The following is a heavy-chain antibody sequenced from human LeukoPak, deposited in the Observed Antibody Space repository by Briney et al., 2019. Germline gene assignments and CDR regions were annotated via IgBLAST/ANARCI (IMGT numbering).Heavy chain of an antibody. D-gene: IGHD3-9*01. CDR2: VKEDGSNQ. V-gene: IGHV3-7*01. CDR3: ARLLTGYDAFDY. CDR1: GFPFSNYW. J-gene: IGHJ4*02. Sequence: GGSLRLSCAASGFPFSNYWMTWVRQAPGKGLEWVANVKEDGSNQYYGDSVKGRFTISRDNAKRSLYLQMNSLRAEDTAVYYCARLLTGYDAFDYWGQGILVTVSS.